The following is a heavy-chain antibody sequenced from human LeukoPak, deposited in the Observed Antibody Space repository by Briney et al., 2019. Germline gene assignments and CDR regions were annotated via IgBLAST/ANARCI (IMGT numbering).Heavy chain of an antibody. Sequence: PGRSLRLSCAASGFTFSSYAMHWVRQAPGKGLEWVAVISYDGSNKYYADSVKGRFTISRDNSKNTMYLQMSSLRAEDTAVYYCVKDITLWFVELGYFDYWGQGTLVTVSS. CDR3: VKDITLWFVELGYFDY. D-gene: IGHD3-10*01. CDR1: GFTFSSYA. J-gene: IGHJ4*02. V-gene: IGHV3-30*14. CDR2: ISYDGSNK.